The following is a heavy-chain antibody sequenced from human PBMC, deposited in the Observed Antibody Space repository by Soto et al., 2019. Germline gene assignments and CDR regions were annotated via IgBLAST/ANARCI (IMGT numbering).Heavy chain of an antibody. Sequence: EVQLVESGGGLVPPGGSLRLSCSASGFSISGYALNWVRQAPGKGPEWVSYISSSSSAIDYAGSVKGRFSISRDNGKNSLYLQITSRRAEDTAVYYCARDLSRGFNFYYYRDVWGKGTTVTVSS. D-gene: IGHD3-22*01. CDR1: GFSISGYA. V-gene: IGHV3-48*01. J-gene: IGHJ6*03. CDR3: ARDLSRGFNFYYYRDV. CDR2: ISSSSSAI.